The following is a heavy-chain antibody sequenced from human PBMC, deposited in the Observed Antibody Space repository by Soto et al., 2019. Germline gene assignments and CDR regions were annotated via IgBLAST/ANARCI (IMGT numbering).Heavy chain of an antibody. D-gene: IGHD3-9*01. CDR2: IIPIFGTA. J-gene: IGHJ4*02. CDR1: GGTFSSYA. Sequence: GASVKVSCKASGGTFSSYAISWVRQAPGQGLEWMGGIIPIFGTANYAQKFQGRDTITADESTSTAYMELSSLRSEDTAVYYCARGNAYYDILTGGVCVYWGQGTLVTVSS. CDR3: ARGNAYYDILTGGVCVY. V-gene: IGHV1-69*13.